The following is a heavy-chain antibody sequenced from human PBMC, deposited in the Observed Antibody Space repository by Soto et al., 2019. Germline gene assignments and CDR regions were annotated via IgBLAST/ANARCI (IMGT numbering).Heavy chain of an antibody. Sequence: SETLSLTCTVSGGSISSSSYYWGWIRQPPGKGLEWIGSIYYSGSTYYNPSLKSRVTISVDTSKNRFSLKLSSVTAADTAVYYCARQKRYNWNDVYYFDYWGQGTLVTVSS. CDR3: ARQKRYNWNDVYYFDY. CDR1: GGSISSSSYY. V-gene: IGHV4-39*01. CDR2: IYYSGST. D-gene: IGHD1-20*01. J-gene: IGHJ4*02.